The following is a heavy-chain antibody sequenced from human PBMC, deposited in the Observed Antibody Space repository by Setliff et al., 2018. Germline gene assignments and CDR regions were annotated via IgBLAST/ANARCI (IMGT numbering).Heavy chain of an antibody. CDR1: GGSFSTYY. Sequence: PSETLSLTCTVSGGSFSTYYWGWIRQPPGKGLEWIASTYYSGSTYYNPSLKSRVTISVDTSKNQFSLKLSSVTAAATAVYYCARGHPPSDSSGYYYAYWGQGTLVTVSS. CDR3: ARGHPPSDSSGYYYAY. CDR2: TYYSGST. J-gene: IGHJ4*02. V-gene: IGHV4-39*07. D-gene: IGHD3-22*01.